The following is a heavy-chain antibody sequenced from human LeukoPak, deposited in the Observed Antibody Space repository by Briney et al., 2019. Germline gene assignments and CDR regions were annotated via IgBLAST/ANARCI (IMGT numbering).Heavy chain of an antibody. Sequence: ASVKVSCKASGGTFSSYAISWVRQAPGQGLEWMGGIIPIFGTANYAQKFQGRVTITTDESTSTAYMELSSLRSDDTAVYYCAGYCSGGSCSDAFDIWGQGTMVTVSS. D-gene: IGHD2-15*01. CDR1: GGTFSSYA. V-gene: IGHV1-69*05. CDR2: IIPIFGTA. CDR3: AGYCSGGSCSDAFDI. J-gene: IGHJ3*02.